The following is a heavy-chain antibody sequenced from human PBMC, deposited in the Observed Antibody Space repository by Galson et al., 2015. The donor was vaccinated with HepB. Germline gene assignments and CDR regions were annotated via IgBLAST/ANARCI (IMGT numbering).Heavy chain of an antibody. D-gene: IGHD2-2*03. CDR2: ISSSSSYI. Sequence: SLRLSCAASGFTFSSYSMNWVRQAPGKGLEWVSSISSSSSYIYYADSVKGRFTISRDNAKNSLYLQMNSLRAEDTAVYYCARWIPGSLAMGFDYWGQGTLVTVSS. V-gene: IGHV3-21*01. J-gene: IGHJ4*02. CDR1: GFTFSSYS. CDR3: ARWIPGSLAMGFDY.